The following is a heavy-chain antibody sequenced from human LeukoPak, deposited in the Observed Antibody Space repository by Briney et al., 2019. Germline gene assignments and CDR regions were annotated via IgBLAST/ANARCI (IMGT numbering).Heavy chain of an antibody. D-gene: IGHD6-19*01. CDR3: AREWLVSDAFDI. CDR1: GASISTSSYY. J-gene: IGHJ3*02. CDR2: IYYSGST. Sequence: SETLSLTCTVSGASISTSSYYWGWIRQPPGKGLEWIGSIYYSGSTYYNPSLQSRVTISIDTSKNQFSLKLRSVTAADTAVYYCAREWLVSDAFDIWGQGTMVTVSS. V-gene: IGHV4-39*07.